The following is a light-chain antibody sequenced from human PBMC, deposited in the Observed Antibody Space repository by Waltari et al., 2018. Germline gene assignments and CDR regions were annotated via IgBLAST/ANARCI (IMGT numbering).Light chain of an antibody. V-gene: IGKV3-15*01. CDR3: QQYNKWPPIT. CDR1: ESVSSN. J-gene: IGKJ5*01. CDR2: DAS. Sequence: EIVVTQSPATLSGAPGERVTLSCRTSESVSSNIAWYQQKPGQFLSLLIYDASTRATDTPARFRGSGSGTGFTLTISRLQSEDFAVYYCQQYNKWPPITFGQGTRLEIK.